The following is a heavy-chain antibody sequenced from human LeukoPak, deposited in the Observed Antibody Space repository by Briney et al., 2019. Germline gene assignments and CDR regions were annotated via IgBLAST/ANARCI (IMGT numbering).Heavy chain of an antibody. D-gene: IGHD2-2*01. CDR1: GFTLSNYA. V-gene: IGHV3-23*01. CDR3: VKGGCSSTSCYGNS. Sequence: GGSLRLSCTASGFTLSNYAMNWVRQAPGKGLDWVSAISSSAINTYYADSVKGRFTIYRDNSKNTLYLQMNSLRADDTAVYYCVKGGCSSTSCYGNSWGQGTLVTVSS. CDR2: ISSSAINT. J-gene: IGHJ4*02.